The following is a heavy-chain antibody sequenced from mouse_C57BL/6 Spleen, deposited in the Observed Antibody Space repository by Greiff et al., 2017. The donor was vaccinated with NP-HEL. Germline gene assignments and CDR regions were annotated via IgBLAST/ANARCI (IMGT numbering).Heavy chain of an antibody. CDR1: GYTFTSYD. J-gene: IGHJ4*01. CDR3: ARWDYDVDYAMDD. CDR2: LYPRDGST. D-gene: IGHD2-4*01. V-gene: IGHV1-85*01. Sequence: QVQLQQSGPELVKPGASVKLSCKASGYTFTSYDINWVKQRPGQGLEWIGWLYPRDGSTTYNEKFKGKATLTVDTSSSTAYMELHSLTSEDSAVYFCARWDYDVDYAMDDWGQGTSVTVSS.